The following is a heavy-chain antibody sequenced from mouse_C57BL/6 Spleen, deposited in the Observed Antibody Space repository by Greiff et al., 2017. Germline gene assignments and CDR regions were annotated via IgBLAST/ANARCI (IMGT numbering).Heavy chain of an antibody. D-gene: IGHD2-3*01. CDR2: FHPYNDDT. CDR3: ARRDGYYGDAMDY. Sequence: VQVVESGAELVKPGASVKMSCKASGYTFTTYPIEWMKQNHGKSLEWIGNFHPYNDDTKYNEKFKGKATLTVEKSSSTVYLELSRLTSDDSAVYYCARRDGYYGDAMDYWGQGTSVTVSS. J-gene: IGHJ4*01. V-gene: IGHV1-47*01. CDR1: GYTFTTYP.